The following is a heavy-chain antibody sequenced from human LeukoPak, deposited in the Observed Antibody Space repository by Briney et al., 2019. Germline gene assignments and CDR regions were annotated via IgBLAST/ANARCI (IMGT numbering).Heavy chain of an antibody. J-gene: IGHJ4*02. D-gene: IGHD6-6*01. CDR1: GGSISNYY. CDR2: IYTSGST. Sequence: SETLSLTCTVSGGSISNYYWSWIRQPAGKGLEWIGRIYTSGSTNYNPSLKSRVTISIDKSKNQFSLKLTSVTAADTAVYYCARLKQLDIDYWGQGTLVRVSS. CDR3: ARLKQLDIDY. V-gene: IGHV4-4*07.